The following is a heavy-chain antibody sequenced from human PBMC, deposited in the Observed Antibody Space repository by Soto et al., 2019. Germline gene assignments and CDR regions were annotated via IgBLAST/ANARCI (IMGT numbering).Heavy chain of an antibody. D-gene: IGHD3-16*02. V-gene: IGHV3-30*04. J-gene: IGHJ4*02. CDR1: GFVFNAHA. Sequence: LRLSCTASGFVFNAHAMHWVRQAPGKGLEWVALISYDGYTQHYADSVRGRFTISRDNSENTLYLQMTTPRTDDTAVYFCAKSIVPKTPRLFDVWGPGTLVTVSS. CDR3: AKSIVPKTPRLFDV. CDR2: ISYDGYTQ.